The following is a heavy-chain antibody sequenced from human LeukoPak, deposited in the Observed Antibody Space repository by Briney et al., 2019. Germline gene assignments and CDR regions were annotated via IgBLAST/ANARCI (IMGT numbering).Heavy chain of an antibody. J-gene: IGHJ6*02. CDR3: ARSPIVVVPAARMEYYYYGMDV. Sequence: SETLSLTCAVYGGSLSGYYWSWIRQPAGKGLEWIGRIYTSGSTNYNPSLKSRVTMSVDTSKNQFSLKLSSVTAADTAVYYCARSPIVVVPAARMEYYYYGMDVWGQGTTVTVSS. CDR1: GGSLSGYY. CDR2: IYTSGST. V-gene: IGHV4-59*10. D-gene: IGHD2-2*01.